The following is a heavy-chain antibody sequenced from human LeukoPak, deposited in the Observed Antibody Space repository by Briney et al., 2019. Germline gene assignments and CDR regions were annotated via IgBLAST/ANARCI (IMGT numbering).Heavy chain of an antibody. Sequence: PGRSLRLSSAASGFTFSSYGMHWVRQAPGKGLEWVAVISYDGSNKYYADSVKGRFTISRDNSKNTLYLQMNSLRAEDTAVYYCAKQLWSDYWGQGTLVTVSS. D-gene: IGHD5-18*01. CDR2: ISYDGSNK. CDR3: AKQLWSDY. V-gene: IGHV3-30*18. J-gene: IGHJ4*02. CDR1: GFTFSSYG.